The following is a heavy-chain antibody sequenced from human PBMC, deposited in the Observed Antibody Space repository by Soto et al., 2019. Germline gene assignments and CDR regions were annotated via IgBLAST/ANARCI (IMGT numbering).Heavy chain of an antibody. V-gene: IGHV4-31*03. Sequence: SETLSLTCTVSGGSISSGGYYWSWIRQHPGKGLEWIGYIYYSGSTYYNPSLKSRVTISVDTSKNQFSLKLSSVTAADTAVYYCAGVSPSKGSSFSLDYWGQGTLVTVSS. J-gene: IGHJ4*02. CDR2: IYYSGST. D-gene: IGHD6-13*01. CDR3: AGVSPSKGSSFSLDY. CDR1: GGSISSGGYY.